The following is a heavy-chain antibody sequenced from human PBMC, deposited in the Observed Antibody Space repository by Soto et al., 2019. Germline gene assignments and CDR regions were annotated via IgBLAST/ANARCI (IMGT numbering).Heavy chain of an antibody. D-gene: IGHD6-13*01. CDR3: AGGAKQLVYPGLLPEGSAFDI. CDR2: IYHSGST. Sequence: SETLSLTCAVSGGSISSSNWWSWVRQPPGKGLEWIGEIYHSGSTNYNPSLKSRGTISVDKSKNQFSLKLSSVTAADTAVYYCAGGAKQLVYPGLLPEGSAFDIWGQGTMVTVSS. V-gene: IGHV4-4*02. CDR1: GGSISSSNW. J-gene: IGHJ3*02.